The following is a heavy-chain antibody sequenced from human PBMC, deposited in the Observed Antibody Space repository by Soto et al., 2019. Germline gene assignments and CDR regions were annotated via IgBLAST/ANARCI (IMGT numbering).Heavy chain of an antibody. V-gene: IGHV3-48*01. D-gene: IGHD2-2*01. CDR2: FSSSSSTI. CDR3: ARDYVGAYCSSTSCYSDYYYGMDV. CDR1: GFTFSSYS. J-gene: IGHJ6*02. Sequence: EVQLVESGGGLVQPGGSLRLSCAASGFTFSSYSMNWVRQAPGKGLEWVSYFSSSSSTIYYADSVKGRFTISRDNAKNSLYLQMNSLRAEDTAVYYCARDYVGAYCSSTSCYSDYYYGMDVWGQGTTVTVSS.